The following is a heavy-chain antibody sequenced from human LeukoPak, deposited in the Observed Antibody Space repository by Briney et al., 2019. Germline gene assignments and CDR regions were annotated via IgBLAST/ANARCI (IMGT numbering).Heavy chain of an antibody. J-gene: IGHJ4*02. V-gene: IGHV3-7*04. CDR3: ARASHVPFDY. Sequence: GGSLRLSCAASGFTFSSCWMNWVRQAPGKWLEWVANIKQDGSEKYYVESVKGRFNISRDNPKNSLYLQLNSLRAEDTDVYYCARASHVPFDYWGQGTLVTVSS. D-gene: IGHD3-16*01. CDR1: GFTFSSCW. CDR2: IKQDGSEK.